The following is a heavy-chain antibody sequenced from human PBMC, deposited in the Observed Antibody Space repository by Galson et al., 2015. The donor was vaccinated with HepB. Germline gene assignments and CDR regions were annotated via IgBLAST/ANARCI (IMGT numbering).Heavy chain of an antibody. CDR1: GFTFSSYG. J-gene: IGHJ3*02. V-gene: IGHV3-33*01. CDR3: ARDGGISAVDI. Sequence: SLRLSCAASGFTFSSYGMYWVRQAPGKGLEWVAVIWYDGSNKYYADSVKGRFTISRDNSKNTLYVQMNSLRAEDTAVYYCARDGGISAVDIWGQGTMVTVSS. CDR2: IWYDGSNK. D-gene: IGHD3-16*01.